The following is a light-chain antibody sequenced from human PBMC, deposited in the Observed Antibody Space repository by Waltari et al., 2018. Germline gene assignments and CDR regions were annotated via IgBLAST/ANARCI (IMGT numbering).Light chain of an antibody. Sequence: DIVMTQSPDSLAVSLGERAVLNCKSSQNLLYGPNKKNYLAWYQQKSGQPPTLIVYWASSRVSGVPDRFSASGSGTDFTLTISSLQAEDVAVYYCHQYYSAPITFGGGTKVEIK. CDR1: QNLLYGPNKKNY. CDR3: HQYYSAPIT. V-gene: IGKV4-1*01. J-gene: IGKJ4*01. CDR2: WAS.